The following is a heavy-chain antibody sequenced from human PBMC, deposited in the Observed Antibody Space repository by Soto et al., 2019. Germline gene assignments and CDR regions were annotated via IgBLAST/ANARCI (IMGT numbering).Heavy chain of an antibody. CDR1: GFTFSSYA. D-gene: IGHD2-15*01. V-gene: IGHV3-23*01. CDR2: MSGSGGST. Sequence: EVQLLESGGGLVQPGGSLRLSCAASGFTFSSYAMSWVRQAPGKGLEWVSAMSGSGGSTYYADSVKGRFTISRENSKNTLYLQMNGLRAEDTAVYYCAKEGGYCSGGCCKYYFDYWGQGTLVAVSS. J-gene: IGHJ4*02. CDR3: AKEGGYCSGGCCKYYFDY.